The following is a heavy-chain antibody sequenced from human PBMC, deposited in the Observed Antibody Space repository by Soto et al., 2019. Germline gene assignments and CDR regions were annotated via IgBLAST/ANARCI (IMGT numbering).Heavy chain of an antibody. CDR1: GDSVSSNSAA. Sequence: SQTLSLTCAISGDSVSSNSAAWNWIRQSPSRGLEWLGRTYYRSKWYNDYAVSVKSRITINPDTSKNQFSLQLNSVTPEDTAVYYCARDRGVDFWSGYSPYAFEIWGKGTTVTVAS. CDR2: TYYRSKWYN. CDR3: ARDRGVDFWSGYSPYAFEI. D-gene: IGHD3-3*01. V-gene: IGHV6-1*01. J-gene: IGHJ3*02.